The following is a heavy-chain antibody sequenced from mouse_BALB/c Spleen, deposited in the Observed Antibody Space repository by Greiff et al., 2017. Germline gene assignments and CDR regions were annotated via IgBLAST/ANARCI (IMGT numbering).Heavy chain of an antibody. D-gene: IGHD2-2*01. V-gene: IGHV2-9*02. CDR1: GFSLTSYG. CDR2: IWAGGST. J-gene: IGHJ4*01. CDR3: ARDGLRRKDYYAMDY. Sequence: QVQLQQSGPGLVAPSQSLSITCTVSGFSLTSYGVHWVRQPPGKGLEWLGVIWAGGSTNYNSALMSRLSISKDNSKSQVFLKMNSLQTDDTAMYYCARDGLRRKDYYAMDYWGQGTSVTVSS.